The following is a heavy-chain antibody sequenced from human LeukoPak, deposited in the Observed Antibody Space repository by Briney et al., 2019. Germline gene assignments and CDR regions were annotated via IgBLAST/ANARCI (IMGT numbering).Heavy chain of an antibody. Sequence: PSETLSLTCAVYGGSFSGYYWSWIRQPPGKGLERIGEINHSGSTNYNPSLKSRVTISVDTSKNQFSLKLSSVTAADTAVYYCARPRNCSSTSCYTDFDYWGQGTLVTVSS. CDR1: GGSFSGYY. D-gene: IGHD2-2*02. CDR3: ARPRNCSSTSCYTDFDY. J-gene: IGHJ4*02. V-gene: IGHV4-34*01. CDR2: INHSGST.